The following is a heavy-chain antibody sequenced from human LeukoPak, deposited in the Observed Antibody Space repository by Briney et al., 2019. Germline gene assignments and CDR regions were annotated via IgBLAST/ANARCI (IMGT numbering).Heavy chain of an antibody. Sequence: ASVKVSCKASGYTFTGYYMHWVRQVPGQGLEWMGWINPNSGGTNYAQKFQGRVTMTRDTSISTAYMELSRLRSDDTAVYYCAREGYYDSSGYRFDYWGQGTLVTVSS. D-gene: IGHD3-22*01. CDR2: INPNSGGT. J-gene: IGHJ4*02. CDR1: GYTFTGYY. V-gene: IGHV1-2*02. CDR3: AREGYYDSSGYRFDY.